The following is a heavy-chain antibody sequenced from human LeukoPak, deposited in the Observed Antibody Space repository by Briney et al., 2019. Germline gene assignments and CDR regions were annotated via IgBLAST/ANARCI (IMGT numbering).Heavy chain of an antibody. CDR1: GFTFSSYA. D-gene: IGHD3-9*01. V-gene: IGHV3-23*01. Sequence: TGGSLRLSCAASGFTFSSYAMSRVRQAPGKGLEWVSAILGSGGSTYYADSVKGRFTVSRDNSKSTLYLQMNSLRAEDTALYYCAKWGDYDVLTGYYAPDYWGQGTLVTVSS. CDR2: ILGSGGST. J-gene: IGHJ4*02. CDR3: AKWGDYDVLTGYYAPDY.